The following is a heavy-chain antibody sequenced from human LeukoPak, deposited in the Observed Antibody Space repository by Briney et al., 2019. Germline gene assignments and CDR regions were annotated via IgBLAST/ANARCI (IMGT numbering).Heavy chain of an antibody. CDR1: GFTVSSNY. V-gene: IGHV3-23*01. Sequence: HPGGSLRLSCAASGFTVSSNYMSWVRQAPGKGLEWVSAISASGGSTYYADSVKGRFTISRDNSKNTLYLQMNSLRAEDTAVYYCPSGSADYWGQGTLVTVSS. CDR3: PSGSADY. D-gene: IGHD1-26*01. J-gene: IGHJ4*02. CDR2: ISASGGST.